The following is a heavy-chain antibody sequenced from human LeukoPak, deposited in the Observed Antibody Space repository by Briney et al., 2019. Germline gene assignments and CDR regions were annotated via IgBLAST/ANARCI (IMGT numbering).Heavy chain of an antibody. D-gene: IGHD3-22*01. V-gene: IGHV4-59*08. J-gene: IGHJ4*02. CDR1: GDSSGGYL. CDR2: IYYSGST. Sequence: SQTLSLTCSVSGDSSGGYLWSWIRQPPGKGLEWIGYIYYSGSTNYNPSLKSRVTVSLDTSKNQFSLKLSSVTAADTAVYYCARIRSVVAPFDYWGQGTLVTVSS. CDR3: ARIRSVVAPFDY.